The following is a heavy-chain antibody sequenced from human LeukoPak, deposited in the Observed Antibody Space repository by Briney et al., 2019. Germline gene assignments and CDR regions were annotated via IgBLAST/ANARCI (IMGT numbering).Heavy chain of an antibody. D-gene: IGHD3-16*02. CDR3: ARAIMHLGELSLPSY. J-gene: IGHJ4*02. CDR1: GYAFTNYA. V-gene: IGHV7-4-1*02. Sequence: ASVKVSCKTSGYAFTNYAMNWVRQAPGQGLEWMGWINPNTGNPAYAQGFTGRFVFSLDTSVSTAYLQISSLEAEDTAVYYCARAIMHLGELSLPSYWGQGTLVTVSS. CDR2: INPNTGNP.